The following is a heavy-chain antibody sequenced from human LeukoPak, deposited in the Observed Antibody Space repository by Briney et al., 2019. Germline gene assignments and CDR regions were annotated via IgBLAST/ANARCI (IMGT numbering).Heavy chain of an antibody. J-gene: IGHJ4*02. V-gene: IGHV3-21*01. CDR2: ISSSSSYI. Sequence: PGGSLRLSCAASGFTFSSYSMNWVRQAPGKGLEWVSSISSSSSYIYYADSVKGRFTISRDNAKNSLYLQMNSLRAEDTAVYYCARDPTYYDILTGYRRDYWGQGTLVTVSS. D-gene: IGHD3-9*01. CDR1: GFTFSSYS. CDR3: ARDPTYYDILTGYRRDY.